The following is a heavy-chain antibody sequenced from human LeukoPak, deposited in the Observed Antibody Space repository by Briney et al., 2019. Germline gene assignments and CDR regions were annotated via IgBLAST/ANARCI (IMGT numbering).Heavy chain of an antibody. D-gene: IGHD3-10*01. CDR1: GASISSSSYY. Sequence: SETLSLTCTVSGASISSSSYYWGWIRQPPGRGLEWIGNIYYSGITYYNPSLKSRVTISVGTSKNQFSLKLSSVTAADTAVYYCARDVRLGITMVRGVITSFDYWGQGTLVTVSS. CDR2: IYYSGIT. CDR3: ARDVRLGITMVRGVITSFDY. V-gene: IGHV4-39*07. J-gene: IGHJ4*02.